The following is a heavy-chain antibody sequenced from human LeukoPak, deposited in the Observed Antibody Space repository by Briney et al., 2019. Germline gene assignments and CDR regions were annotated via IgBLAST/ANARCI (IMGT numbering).Heavy chain of an antibody. CDR2: ISSSGSTI. CDR3: ARDASRTGTT. D-gene: IGHD1-1*01. CDR1: GFTFSSYE. V-gene: IGHV3-48*03. Sequence: GGSLRLSCAASGFTFSSYEMNWVRQAPGKGLECVSYISSSGSTIYYADSVKGRFTISRDNAKNSVYLQMNSLRGEDTAVYYCARDASRTGTTWGQGTLVTVSS. J-gene: IGHJ5*02.